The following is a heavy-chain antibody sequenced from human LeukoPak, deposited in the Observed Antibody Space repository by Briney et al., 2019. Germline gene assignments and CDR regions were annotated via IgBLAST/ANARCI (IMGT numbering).Heavy chain of an antibody. V-gene: IGHV3-66*01. J-gene: IGHJ4*02. Sequence: QSGGSLRLSCAASGFTVSSNYMSWVRQAPGKGLEWVSVIYSGGSTYYADSVKGRFTISRDNSKNTLYLQMNSLRAEDTAVYYCARGTMFPYYFDYWGQGTLVTVSS. D-gene: IGHD3-10*02. CDR3: ARGTMFPYYFDY. CDR1: GFTVSSNY. CDR2: IYSGGST.